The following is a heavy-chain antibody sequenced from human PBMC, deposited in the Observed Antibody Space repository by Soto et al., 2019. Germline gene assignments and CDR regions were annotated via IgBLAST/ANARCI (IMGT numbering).Heavy chain of an antibody. CDR3: ATYDYGDFYFDD. Sequence: QVQLQESGPGLVKPSQTLSLTCTVSGGSITSHTHYWSWIRQHPGKGLEWIGNIYFRGTTYYNPSLESRVIISVDTSKNQFSLTLTSVTAADTAVYFCATYDYGDFYFDDWGQGTLVSVSS. CDR2: IYFRGTT. V-gene: IGHV4-31*03. D-gene: IGHD4-17*01. J-gene: IGHJ4*02. CDR1: GGSITSHTHY.